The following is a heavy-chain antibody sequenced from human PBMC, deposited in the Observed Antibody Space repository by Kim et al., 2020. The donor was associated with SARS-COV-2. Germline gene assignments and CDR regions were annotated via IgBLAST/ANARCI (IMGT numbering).Heavy chain of an antibody. CDR1: GGSFSGYY. CDR3: ARGRLWLQLMPRVDY. Sequence: SETLSLTCAVYGGSFSGYYWSWIRQPPGKGLEWIGEINHSGSTNYNPSLKSRVTISVDTSKNQFSLKLSSVTAADTAVYYCARGRLWLQLMPRVDYWGQGTLVTVSS. J-gene: IGHJ4*02. D-gene: IGHD5-12*01. CDR2: INHSGST. V-gene: IGHV4-34*01.